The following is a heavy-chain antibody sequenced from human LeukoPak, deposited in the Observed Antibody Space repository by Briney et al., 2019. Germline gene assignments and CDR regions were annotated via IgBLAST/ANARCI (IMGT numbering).Heavy chain of an antibody. CDR3: ARDNYDYVWGSYRHLDY. Sequence: SETLSLTCTVSGGSISSSSYYWGWIRQPPGKGLEWIGSVYYSGSTHYNPSLKSRVTISVDTSKNQFSLKVTSVTAADTAVYYCARDNYDYVWGSYRHLDYWGQGNLVTVSS. V-gene: IGHV4-39*07. CDR1: GGSISSSSYY. CDR2: VYYSGST. J-gene: IGHJ4*02. D-gene: IGHD3-16*02.